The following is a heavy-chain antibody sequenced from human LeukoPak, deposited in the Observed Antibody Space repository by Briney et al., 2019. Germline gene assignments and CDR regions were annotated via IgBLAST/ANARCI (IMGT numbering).Heavy chain of an antibody. J-gene: IGHJ4*02. CDR2: IKSKTDGGTT. CDR1: GFTFSNAW. V-gene: IGHV3-15*01. D-gene: IGHD4-17*01. CDR3: TTAPPPYGEWPIDY. Sequence: GGSLRLSCAASGFTFSNAWMSWVRQAPGKGLEWVGRIKSKTDGGTTDYAAPVKGRFTISRDDSKNTLYLQMNSLKTEDTAVYYCTTAPPPYGEWPIDYWGQGTLVTVSS.